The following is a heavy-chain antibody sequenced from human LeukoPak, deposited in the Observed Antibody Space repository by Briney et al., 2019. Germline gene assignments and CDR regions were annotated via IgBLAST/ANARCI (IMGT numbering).Heavy chain of an antibody. CDR2: IYTTGTT. V-gene: IGHV4-4*07. J-gene: IGHJ6*03. CDR3: ARGYYDFWSGPPPYYYYYYMDV. Sequence: SETLSLTCTVSGDSITSYYWSWIRQSAEKGLEWIGRIYTTGTTNYNPSLKGRVTVSVDTSKNQFSLKLSSVTAADTAVYYCARGYYDFWSGPPPYYYYYYMDVWGKGTTVTVSS. D-gene: IGHD3-3*01. CDR1: GDSITSYY.